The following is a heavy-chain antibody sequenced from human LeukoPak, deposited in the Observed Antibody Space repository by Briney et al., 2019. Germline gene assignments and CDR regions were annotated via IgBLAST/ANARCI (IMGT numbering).Heavy chain of an antibody. J-gene: IGHJ4*02. CDR1: GFTFSSYA. D-gene: IGHD5-12*01. CDR2: ISGGGGTT. V-gene: IGHV3-23*01. CDR3: AKDREGLSSGYDLEYFDY. Sequence: AGGSLRLSCAASGFTFSSYAMSWVRQAPGKGQEWVSAISGGGGTTYYADSVKGRFTISRDNSKNTLFLQMNSLRAEDTAVYYCAKDREGLSSGYDLEYFDYWGQGTLVTVSS.